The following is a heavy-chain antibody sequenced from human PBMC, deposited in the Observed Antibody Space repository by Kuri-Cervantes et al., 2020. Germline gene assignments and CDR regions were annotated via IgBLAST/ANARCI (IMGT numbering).Heavy chain of an antibody. D-gene: IGHD5-24*01. CDR3: ARDGGWLQSQYYFDY. J-gene: IGHJ4*02. CDR2: ISYDGCNK. Sequence: GESLKISCAASGFTVSSNYMSWVRQAPGKGLEWVAVISYDGCNKYYADSVRGRFTISRDNSKNTLYLQMNSLRAEDTAVYYCARDGGWLQSQYYFDYWGQGTLVTVSS. V-gene: IGHV3-30-3*01. CDR1: GFTVSSNY.